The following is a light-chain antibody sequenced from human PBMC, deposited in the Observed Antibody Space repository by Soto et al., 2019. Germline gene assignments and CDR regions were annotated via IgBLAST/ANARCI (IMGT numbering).Light chain of an antibody. CDR2: DAS. V-gene: IGKV3-11*01. CDR3: QQYNDWPIT. Sequence: EVVLTQSPVTLSLSPGERATLYCRSSQSVSSYLAWYQQKPGQAPRLLIYDASNRATGIPARFSGSGSGTDFTLTISSLQSEDFAVYYCQQYNDWPITFGQGTRLEIK. CDR1: QSVSSY. J-gene: IGKJ5*01.